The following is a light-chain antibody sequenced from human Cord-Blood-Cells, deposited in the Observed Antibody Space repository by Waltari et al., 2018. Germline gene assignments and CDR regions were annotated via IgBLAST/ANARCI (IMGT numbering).Light chain of an antibody. CDR2: AAS. CDR3: QQSYSTPPT. CDR1: QSISSY. Sequence: IQMTPSPPSLSASVGAGVTITCPASQSISSYLNWYQQKPGNAPKLLIYAASSLQSGVPSRFSGSGSGTDFTLTISSLQPEDFATYYCQQSYSTPPTFGQGTKVEIK. V-gene: IGKV1-39*01. J-gene: IGKJ1*01.